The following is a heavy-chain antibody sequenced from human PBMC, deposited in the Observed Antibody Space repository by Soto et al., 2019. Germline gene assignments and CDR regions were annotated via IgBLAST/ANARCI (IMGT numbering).Heavy chain of an antibody. CDR1: DSISTYY. J-gene: IGHJ4*02. V-gene: IGHV4-59*01. CDR3: ATRFYTSGVLFDY. Sequence: SETLSLTCTVDSISTYYWNWIRQPPGKGLEWIGYIYYLGRTNYNSSLKSRVTMSIDTSKNQFSLRPSSVTAGDTAIYYCATRFYTSGVLFDYWGQGTPVT. CDR2: IYYLGRT. D-gene: IGHD2-2*02.